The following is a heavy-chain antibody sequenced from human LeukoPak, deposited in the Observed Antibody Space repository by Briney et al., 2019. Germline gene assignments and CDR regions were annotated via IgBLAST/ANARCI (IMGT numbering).Heavy chain of an antibody. D-gene: IGHD5-24*01. J-gene: IGHJ5*01. Sequence: GASVKVSCKASGYTFTGYYIHWVRQAPGQGLEWMAWINPNSGDTNYAQKFQGRVTMARDTSISTAYMELSSLRSDDTAVYFCARRRDGNNAGPFDSWGQGTLVTVSS. CDR1: GYTFTGYY. CDR2: INPNSGDT. V-gene: IGHV1-2*02. CDR3: ARRRDGNNAGPFDS.